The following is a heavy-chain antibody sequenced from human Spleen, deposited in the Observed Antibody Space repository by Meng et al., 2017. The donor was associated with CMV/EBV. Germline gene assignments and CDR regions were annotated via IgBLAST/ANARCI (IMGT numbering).Heavy chain of an antibody. J-gene: IGHJ4*02. CDR2: IYHSESA. D-gene: IGHD2-21*02. V-gene: IGHV4-4*02. CDR1: SNM. Sequence: SNMWTWVRQVPGKGLEWVGEIYHSESANNKPYLKSRVTISVDKCKNQFSLKLGSVTAADTAVYYCARIERRRILRYCGSDCSTTDYWGQGTLVTVSS. CDR3: ARIERRRILRYCGSDCSTTDY.